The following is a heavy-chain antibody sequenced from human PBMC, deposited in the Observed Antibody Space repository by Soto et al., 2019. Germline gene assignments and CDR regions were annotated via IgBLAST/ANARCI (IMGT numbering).Heavy chain of an antibody. CDR2: ISYDGSNK. CDR1: GFSFGVYW. CDR3: AKLWFGELLSDY. D-gene: IGHD3-10*01. J-gene: IGHJ4*02. V-gene: IGHV3-30*18. Sequence: GGSLRLSCGASGFSFGVYWMSWVRQAPGKGLEWVAVISYDGSNKYCADSVKGRFTISRDNSKNTLYLQMNSPRAEDTAVYYCAKLWFGELLSDYWGQGTLVTVSS.